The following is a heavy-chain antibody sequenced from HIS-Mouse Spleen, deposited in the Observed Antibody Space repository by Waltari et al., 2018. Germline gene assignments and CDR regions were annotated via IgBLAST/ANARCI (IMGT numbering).Heavy chain of an antibody. J-gene: IGHJ3*02. Sequence: EVQLVESGGGLVQPGGSLRLSCAASGFTFSSYWMHWVRQAPGKGLVGVTRMNRDGSSPSYADSVKGRFTISRDNAKNTLYLQMNSLRAEDTAVYYCARDLELDAFDIWGQGTMVTVSS. V-gene: IGHV3-74*01. D-gene: IGHD1-1*01. CDR1: GFTFSSYW. CDR2: MNRDGSSP. CDR3: ARDLELDAFDI.